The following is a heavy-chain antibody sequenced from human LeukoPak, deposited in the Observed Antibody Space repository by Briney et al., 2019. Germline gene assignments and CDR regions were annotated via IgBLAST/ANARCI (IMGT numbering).Heavy chain of an antibody. CDR1: GGYISSRKW. Sequence: SETLSLTCAVSGGYISSRKWWSWVRQPPGKGPEWIGEIYHSGTTNYNPSLKSRVTISIDKSKNQFSLKLSSVTAADTAVYYCARAVYTSGWCYFDYWGQGTLVTVSS. J-gene: IGHJ4*02. CDR3: ARAVYTSGWCYFDY. CDR2: IYHSGTT. D-gene: IGHD6-19*01. V-gene: IGHV4-4*02.